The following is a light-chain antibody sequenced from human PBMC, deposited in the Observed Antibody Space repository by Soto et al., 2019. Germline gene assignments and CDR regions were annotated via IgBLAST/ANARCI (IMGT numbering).Light chain of an antibody. CDR1: QSISSW. CDR2: DAS. CDR3: QQYNSYWT. J-gene: IGKJ1*01. Sequence: IHMTQSASTLPASVGDSVTIICRASQSISSWLAWYQQKPGKAPKLLIYDASSLESGVPSRFSGSASGTESTLTISSLKPDDFATYYCQQYNSYWTFGQGTKVDIK. V-gene: IGKV1-5*02.